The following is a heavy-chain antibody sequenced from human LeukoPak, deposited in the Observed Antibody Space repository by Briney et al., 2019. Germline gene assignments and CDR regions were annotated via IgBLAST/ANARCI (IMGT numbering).Heavy chain of an antibody. V-gene: IGHV3-66*02. D-gene: IGHD5-18*01. J-gene: IGHJ4*02. CDR2: IYSGGST. Sequence: GGSLRLSCAASGFTFGDYAMHWVRQAPGKGLEWVSVIYSGGSTYYADSVKGRFTISRDNSKNTLYLQMNSLRAEDTAVYYCARDPGGYSYGAYFDYWGQGTLVTVSS. CDR3: ARDPGGYSYGAYFDY. CDR1: GFTFGDYA.